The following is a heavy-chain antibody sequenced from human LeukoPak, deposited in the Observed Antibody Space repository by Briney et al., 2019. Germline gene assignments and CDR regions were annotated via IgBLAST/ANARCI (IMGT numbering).Heavy chain of an antibody. CDR2: INHSGST. CDR3: ARGTIAAAGRGFDY. V-gene: IGHV4-34*01. Sequence: PSETLSLTCAVYGGSFSGYYWSWIRQPPGKGLEWIGEINHSGSTNYNPSLESRVTISVDTSKNQFSLKLSSVTAADTAVYYCARGTIAAAGRGFDYWGQGTLVTVSS. CDR1: GGSFSGYY. D-gene: IGHD6-13*01. J-gene: IGHJ4*02.